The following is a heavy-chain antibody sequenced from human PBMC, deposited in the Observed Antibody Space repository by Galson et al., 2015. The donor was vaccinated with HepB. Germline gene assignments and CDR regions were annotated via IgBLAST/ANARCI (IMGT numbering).Heavy chain of an antibody. J-gene: IGHJ4*02. CDR1: GYTFTSYG. CDR3: ARERRPRGGDSSSCRFDY. D-gene: IGHD6-13*01. V-gene: IGHV1-18*01. CDR2: ISAYNGNT. Sequence: SVKVSCKASGYTFTSYGISWVRQAPGQGLEWMGWISAYNGNTNYAQRLQGRVTMTTDTSTSTAYMELRSLRSDDTAVYYCARERRPRGGDSSSCRFDYWGQGTLVTVSS.